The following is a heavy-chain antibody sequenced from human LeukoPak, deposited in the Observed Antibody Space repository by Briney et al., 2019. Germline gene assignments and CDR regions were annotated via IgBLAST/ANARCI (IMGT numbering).Heavy chain of an antibody. CDR3: AKEGGRFAFGNWFDP. D-gene: IGHD3-10*01. V-gene: IGHV3-30*18. CDR2: ISYDGSNK. J-gene: IGHJ5*02. Sequence: GGSLRLSCAASGFTFSSYGMHWVRQAPGKGLEWVAVISYDGSNKYYADSVRGRFTISRDNSKNTLYLQMNSLRAEDTAVYYCAKEGGRFAFGNWFDPWGQGTLVTVSS. CDR1: GFTFSSYG.